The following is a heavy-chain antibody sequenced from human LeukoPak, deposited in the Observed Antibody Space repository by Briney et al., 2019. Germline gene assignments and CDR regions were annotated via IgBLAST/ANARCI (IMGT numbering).Heavy chain of an antibody. D-gene: IGHD3-10*01. Sequence: GGSLRLSCAASGFIFSRDSMNWVRQAPGKGLEWVSAISGSGGSTYYADSVKGRFTISRDNSKNTLYLQMNSLRAEDTAVYYCAKPRGGYYGSGSYNTWGQGTMVTVSS. CDR1: GFIFSRDS. V-gene: IGHV3-23*01. CDR2: ISGSGGST. CDR3: AKPRGGYYGSGSYNT. J-gene: IGHJ3*01.